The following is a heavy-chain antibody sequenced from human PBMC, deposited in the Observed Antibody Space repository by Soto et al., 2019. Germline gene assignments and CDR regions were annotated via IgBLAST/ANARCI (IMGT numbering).Heavy chain of an antibody. Sequence: ASVKVSCKASGYTFTGYYMHWGRQAPGQGLEWMGWINPNSGGTNYAQKFQGWVTMTRDTSISTAYMELSRLRSDDTAVYYCAREAGYSYGLDYYYGMDVWGQGTTVTVSS. V-gene: IGHV1-2*04. CDR1: GYTFTGYY. CDR3: AREAGYSYGLDYYYGMDV. CDR2: INPNSGGT. J-gene: IGHJ6*02. D-gene: IGHD5-18*01.